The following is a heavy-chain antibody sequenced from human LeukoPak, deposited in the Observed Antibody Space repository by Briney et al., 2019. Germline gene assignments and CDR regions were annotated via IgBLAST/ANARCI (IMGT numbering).Heavy chain of an antibody. D-gene: IGHD1-7*01. CDR3: ARFRTRNYGRVWFDP. V-gene: IGHV1-8*01. Sequence: ASVKVSCKASGYTITSYDINWVRQATGQGLEWMGWMNPNSGNTGYAQKFQGRVTMTRNTSISTAYMELSSLRSEDTAVYYCARFRTRNYGRVWFDPWGQGTLVTVSS. CDR1: GYTITSYD. CDR2: MNPNSGNT. J-gene: IGHJ5*02.